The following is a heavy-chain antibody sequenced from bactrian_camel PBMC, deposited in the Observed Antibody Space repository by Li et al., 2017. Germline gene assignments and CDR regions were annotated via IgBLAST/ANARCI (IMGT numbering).Heavy chain of an antibody. CDR2: VFTAGGSA. Sequence: VQLVESGGGLVQPGGSMRLSCDASGFTFSGYVMSWVRQAPGKEREGVARVFTAGGSATYSDSAKGRFTISRDNAKNTVYLQMNSLKPEDTAVYHCAATVSGWRLYGDCVLRPGDPGHRL. V-gene: IGHV3S40*01. D-gene: IGHD4*01. CDR1: GFTFSGYV. J-gene: IGHJ4*01.